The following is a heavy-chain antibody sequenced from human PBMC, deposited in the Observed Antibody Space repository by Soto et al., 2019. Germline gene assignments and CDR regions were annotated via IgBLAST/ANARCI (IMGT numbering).Heavy chain of an antibody. CDR3: ARDDHIVVVPTSLGAMDV. V-gene: IGHV4-4*02. D-gene: IGHD2-2*01. CDR2: IYHSGST. Sequence: QVQLQESGPGLVKPSETLSLTCAVYGGSISSNKWWSWVRQPPGKGLEWIGEIYHSGSTNYNRSLKSRVTISLDKSKNQFSLKLTSVTAADSAVYYCARDDHIVVVPTSLGAMDVWGQGTTVTVSS. CDR1: GGSISSNKW. J-gene: IGHJ6*02.